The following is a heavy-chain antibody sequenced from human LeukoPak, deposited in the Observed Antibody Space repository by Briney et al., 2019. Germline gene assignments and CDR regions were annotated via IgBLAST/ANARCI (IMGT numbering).Heavy chain of an antibody. D-gene: IGHD6-19*01. CDR3: ARDPLAAGDY. CDR2: ISSSGSTI. V-gene: IGHV3-11*01. CDR1: ASTFIDYS. J-gene: IGHJ4*02. Sequence: GGSLRPSGPPFASTFIDYSMSWIGQAPGKGLDGVSYISSSGSTIYYADSVKGRFTISRDNAKNSLYLQMNSLRAEDTAVYYCARDPLAAGDYWGQGTLVTVSS.